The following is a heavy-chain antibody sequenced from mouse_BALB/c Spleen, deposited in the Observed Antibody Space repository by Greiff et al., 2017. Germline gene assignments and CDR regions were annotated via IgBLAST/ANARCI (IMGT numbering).Heavy chain of an antibody. D-gene: IGHD2-4*01. Sequence: DVKLQESGPGLVKPSQSLSLTCTVTGYSITSDYAWNWIRQFPGNKLEWMGYISYSGSTSYNPSLKSRISITRDTSKNQFFLQLNSVTTEDTATYYCAREITTGYYAMDYWGQGTSVTVSS. CDR2: ISYSGST. CDR3: AREITTGYYAMDY. CDR1: GYSITSDYA. J-gene: IGHJ4*01. V-gene: IGHV3-2*02.